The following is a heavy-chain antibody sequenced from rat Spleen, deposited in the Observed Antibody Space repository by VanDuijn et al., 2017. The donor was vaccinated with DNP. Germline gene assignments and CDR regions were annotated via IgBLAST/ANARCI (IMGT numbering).Heavy chain of an antibody. V-gene: IGHV3-1*01. CDR3: ARHDGQGWFAY. CDR2: ISYSGST. CDR1: GFSITSSH. D-gene: IGHD1-12*02. J-gene: IGHJ3*01. Sequence: EVQLQESGPGLVKPSQSLSLTCSVTGFSITSSHRWNWIRKFPGNKMEWIGHISYSGSTSYNPSLKSRISITRDTSKNQFFLQLNSVTTEDTATYYCARHDGQGWFAYWGQGTLVTVSS.